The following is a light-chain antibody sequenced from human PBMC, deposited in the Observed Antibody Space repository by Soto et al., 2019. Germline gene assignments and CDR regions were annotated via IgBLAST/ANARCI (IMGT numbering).Light chain of an antibody. J-gene: IGKJ2*01. CDR2: GAS. V-gene: IGKV3-15*01. CDR1: QSVSSN. CDR3: QQYNDWPSYT. Sequence: EIVMTQSPATLSVSPGDRATLSCRASQSVSSNLAWYQQKPGQAPRLLIYGASTRATGIPARFSGSWSGTDFSLTISGVHSEDFAVYYCQQYNDWPSYTFCQGTNLEIK.